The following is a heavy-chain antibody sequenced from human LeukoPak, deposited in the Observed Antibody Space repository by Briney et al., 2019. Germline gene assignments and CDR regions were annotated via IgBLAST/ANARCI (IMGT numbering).Heavy chain of an antibody. CDR2: IYYSGST. CDR3: ARDGGYNPHYYYYYYMDV. D-gene: IGHD5-24*01. Sequence: PSETLSLTCTVSSGSISSHYWSWIRQPPGKGLEWIGYIYYSGSTNYNPSLKSRVTISVDTSKNQFSLKLSSVTAADTAVYYCARDGGYNPHYYYYYYMDVWGKGTTVTVSS. V-gene: IGHV4-59*11. J-gene: IGHJ6*03. CDR1: SGSISSHY.